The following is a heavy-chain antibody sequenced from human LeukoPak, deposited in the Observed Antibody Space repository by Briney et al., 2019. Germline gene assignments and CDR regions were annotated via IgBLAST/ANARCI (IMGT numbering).Heavy chain of an antibody. CDR1: GFTLSNFA. V-gene: IGHV3-23*01. CDR3: AEGVDASGIYYYFYMDV. J-gene: IGHJ6*03. D-gene: IGHD3-16*01. Sequence: GGSLRLSCAASGFTLSNFAMTWVRHAPGKGPVWVSSISCSGGSRYYVDSVKGRFTISRDKSKNTLYLQMNNLRAEDTAVYYCAEGVDASGIYYYFYMDVWGKGTTVSVSS. CDR2: ISCSGGSR.